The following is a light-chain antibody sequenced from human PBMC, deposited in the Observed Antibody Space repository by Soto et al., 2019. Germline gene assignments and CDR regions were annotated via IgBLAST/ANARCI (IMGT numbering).Light chain of an antibody. CDR2: ETS. CDR3: QQYHYWWT. CDR1: ESIGSH. J-gene: IGKJ1*01. V-gene: IGKV3-15*01. Sequence: EIVMTQSPATLSVSPGEGATLSCRASESIGSHLAWYQQKPGQAPRLLIYETSTRATGISARFSGSGSRTEFTLTISSLQSEDFAVYYCQQYHYWWTFGQRTRVDIK.